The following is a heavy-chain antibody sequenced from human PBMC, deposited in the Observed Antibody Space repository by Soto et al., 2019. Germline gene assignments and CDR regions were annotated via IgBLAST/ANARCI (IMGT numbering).Heavy chain of an antibody. Sequence: ASVKVSCKASGYTFTGFYMHWVRQAPGQGLEWMGWINPNSGGTNYAQKFQGWVTMTRDTPISTAYMELSRLTSDDTAVYYCARGRTVVIASSNWFDPWGQGTLVTVSS. J-gene: IGHJ5*02. CDR2: INPNSGGT. CDR3: ARGRTVVIASSNWFDP. V-gene: IGHV1-2*04. CDR1: GYTFTGFY. D-gene: IGHD2-21*01.